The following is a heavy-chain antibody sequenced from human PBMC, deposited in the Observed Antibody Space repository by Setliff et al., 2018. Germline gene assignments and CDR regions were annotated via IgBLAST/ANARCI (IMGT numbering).Heavy chain of an antibody. V-gene: IGHV1-69*05. CDR2: TIPNFGTT. J-gene: IGHJ6*03. D-gene: IGHD5-18*01. CDR3: AREGVDTRSSTDYRYYMDV. Sequence: SVKVSCKASGGTFSSYGISWVRQAPGQGLEWLGGTIPNFGTTNYAQEFQGRVTIITDESTSTAYMELSSLRFEDTAVYYCAREGVDTRSSTDYRYYMDVWGKGTTVTVTS. CDR1: GGTFSSYG.